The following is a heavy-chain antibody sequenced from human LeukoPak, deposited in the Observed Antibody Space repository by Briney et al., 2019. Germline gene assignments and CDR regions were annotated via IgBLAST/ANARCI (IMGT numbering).Heavy chain of an antibody. CDR2: ISHSSSYM. CDR1: GFNFRRFG. V-gene: IGHV3-21*01. Sequence: GGSLRLSCAASGFNFRRFGMNWVRQAPGKGLEWVSSISHSSSYMYYADSVKGQFTISRDNAKNSLYLQMNSLRAEDTAVYYCAREGALMVREVMVYWGQGTLLTVSS. CDR3: AREGALMVREVMVY. J-gene: IGHJ4*02. D-gene: IGHD3-10*01.